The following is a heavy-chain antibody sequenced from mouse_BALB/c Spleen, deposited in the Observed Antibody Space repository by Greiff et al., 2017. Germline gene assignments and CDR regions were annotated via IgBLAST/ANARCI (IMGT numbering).Heavy chain of an antibody. Sequence: VQLKQSGPGLVKPSQSLSLTCTVTGYSITSDYAWNWIRQFPGNKLEWMGYISYSGSTSYNPSLKSRISITRDTSKNQFFLQLNSVTTEDTATYYCARRDLYGNYYYAMDYWGQGTSVTVSS. D-gene: IGHD2-1*01. CDR3: ARRDLYGNYYYAMDY. CDR2: ISYSGST. V-gene: IGHV3-2*02. J-gene: IGHJ4*01. CDR1: GYSITSDYA.